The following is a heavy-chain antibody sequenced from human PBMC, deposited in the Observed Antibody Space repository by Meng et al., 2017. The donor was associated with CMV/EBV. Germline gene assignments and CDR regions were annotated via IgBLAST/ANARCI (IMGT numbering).Heavy chain of an antibody. Sequence: GSLSGYYWSWIRQPPGKGLEWIGEINHSGSTNYNPSLKSRVTISVDTSKNQFSLKLSSVTAADTAVYYCARGVGYCSSTSCYPRFDPWGQGTLVTVSS. CDR3: ARGVGYCSSTSCYPRFDP. D-gene: IGHD2-2*01. V-gene: IGHV4-34*01. CDR2: INHSGST. J-gene: IGHJ5*02. CDR1: GSLSGYY.